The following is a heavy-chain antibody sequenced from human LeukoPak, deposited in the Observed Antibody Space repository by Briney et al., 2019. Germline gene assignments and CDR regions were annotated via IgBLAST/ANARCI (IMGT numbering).Heavy chain of an antibody. CDR2: ISGSGGST. Sequence: GGSLRLSCAASGFTFSNYAMNWVRQAPGRGLEWVSAISGSGGSTYYADSVKGRFTISRDNSKNTLYLQMNSLRAEDTAVYYCAKGDNWNGYYFDYWGQGTLVTVSS. D-gene: IGHD1-1*01. J-gene: IGHJ4*02. V-gene: IGHV3-23*01. CDR3: AKGDNWNGYYFDY. CDR1: GFTFSNYA.